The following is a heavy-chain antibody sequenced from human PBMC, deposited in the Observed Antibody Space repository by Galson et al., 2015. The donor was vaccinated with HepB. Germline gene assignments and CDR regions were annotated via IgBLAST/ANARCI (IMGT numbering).Heavy chain of an antibody. V-gene: IGHV3-15*01. CDR3: TVYGDYAVGYFDY. CDR1: GFTFSNAW. D-gene: IGHD4-17*01. CDR2: IKSKTDGGTT. Sequence: SLRLSCAASGFTFSNAWMSWVRQAPGKGLEWVGRIKSKTDGGTTDYAAPVKGRFTISRDDSKNTLYLQMNSLKTEDTAVYYCTVYGDYAVGYFDYWGQGTLVTVSS. J-gene: IGHJ4*02.